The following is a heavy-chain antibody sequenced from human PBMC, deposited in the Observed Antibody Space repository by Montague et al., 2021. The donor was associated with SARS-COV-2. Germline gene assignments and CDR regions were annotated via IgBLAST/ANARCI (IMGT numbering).Heavy chain of an antibody. J-gene: IGHJ4*02. Sequence: SETLSLTCTVSGGSISSYYWSWIRHPPGKGLEWIGSIYYSGSTYYNPSLKSRVTISVDTSKHQFSLKLSSVTAADTAVYYCARESGSGSYLVYWGQGTLVTVSS. CDR2: IYYSGST. CDR1: GGSISSYY. CDR3: ARESGSGSYLVY. V-gene: IGHV4-59*05. D-gene: IGHD3-10*01.